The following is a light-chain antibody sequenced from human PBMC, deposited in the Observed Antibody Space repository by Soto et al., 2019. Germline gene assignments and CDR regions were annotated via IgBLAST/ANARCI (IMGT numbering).Light chain of an antibody. CDR2: GAS. V-gene: IGKV3D-15*03. CDR1: QSIRSN. CDR3: HQRQSWPRT. J-gene: IGKJ1*01. Sequence: VVMTQSPATLSVSAGERATLSXMASQSIRSNLAWYQQKPGQAPRLLIYGASIRAAGIPARFSASGSGTDFTLTISDVQPEDFALYYCHQRQSWPRTFGQGTKVDI.